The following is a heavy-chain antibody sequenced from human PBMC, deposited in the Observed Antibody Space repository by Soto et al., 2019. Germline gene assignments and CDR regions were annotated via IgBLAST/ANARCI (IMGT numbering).Heavy chain of an antibody. V-gene: IGHV1-8*01. CDR1: GYTFTSYD. D-gene: IGHD5-18*01. J-gene: IGHJ6*02. CDR3: ARGGAGIQYYYYYGMDV. CDR2: MNPNSGNT. Sequence: QVQLVQSGAEVKKPGASVKVSCKASGYTFTSYDINWVRQATGQGLEWMGWMNPNSGNTGYAQKFQGRVTMTRNTSIRTAYMELSSLRSEYTAVYYCARGGAGIQYYYYYGMDVWGQGTTVTVSS.